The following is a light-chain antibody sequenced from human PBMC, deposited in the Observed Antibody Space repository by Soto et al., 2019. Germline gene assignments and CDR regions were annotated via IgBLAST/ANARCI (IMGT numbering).Light chain of an antibody. CDR3: QQRSAWPLP. Sequence: EIVLTQSPATLSLSPGERATLSCRASQNLDSYLAWYQQKPGQPPRLLIYDASSRATGIPARFSGSGSGTEFTLTISSLVAEDFAVSYCQQRSAWPLPFGGGTKVEIK. J-gene: IGKJ4*01. CDR1: QNLDSY. CDR2: DAS. V-gene: IGKV3-11*01.